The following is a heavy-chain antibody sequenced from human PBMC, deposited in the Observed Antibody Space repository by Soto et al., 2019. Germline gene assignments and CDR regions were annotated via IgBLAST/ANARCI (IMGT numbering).Heavy chain of an antibody. CDR1: GGYISSRGCY. Sequence: SQTMSLTCSVAGGYISSRGCYWVWIHQPPGKGLEWIGYIYYSGSTYYNPSLKSRVTISVDTSKNQFSLKLSSVTAADTAVYYCARLAYYDFWSGYYSYYYYYMDVWGKGTTVTVSS. CDR3: ARLAYYDFWSGYYSYYYYYMDV. D-gene: IGHD3-3*01. CDR2: IYYSGST. J-gene: IGHJ6*03. V-gene: IGHV4-39*07.